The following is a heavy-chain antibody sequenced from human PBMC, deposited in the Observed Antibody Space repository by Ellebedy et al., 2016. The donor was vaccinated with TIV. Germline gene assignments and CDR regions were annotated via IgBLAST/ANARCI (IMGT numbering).Heavy chain of an antibody. J-gene: IGHJ6*02. D-gene: IGHD6-19*01. V-gene: IGHV4-34*01. CDR2: IVHTGAT. CDR1: GGSLSGYY. Sequence: MPGGSLRLSCAVSGGSLSGYYWSWIRQPPGKGLEWIGEIVHTGATNYNPSLKSRVSISQDTSKSQFSLQLSSVAAADTAVDYCARGRPAVVGALNYGLDVWGQGTTVTVSS. CDR3: ARGRPAVVGALNYGLDV.